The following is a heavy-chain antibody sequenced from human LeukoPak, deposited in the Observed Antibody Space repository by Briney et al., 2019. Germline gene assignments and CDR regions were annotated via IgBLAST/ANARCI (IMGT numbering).Heavy chain of an antibody. CDR3: ARTEDCDSSGYYSGY. V-gene: IGHV1-18*01. J-gene: IGHJ4*02. CDR1: GYTFTSYG. Sequence: ASVKVSCKASGYTFTSYGISWVRQAPGQGLEWMGWISAYNGNTNYAQKLQGRVTMTTDTSTSTAYMELRSLRSDDTAVYYCARTEDCDSSGYYSGYWGQGTLVTVSS. CDR2: ISAYNGNT. D-gene: IGHD3-22*01.